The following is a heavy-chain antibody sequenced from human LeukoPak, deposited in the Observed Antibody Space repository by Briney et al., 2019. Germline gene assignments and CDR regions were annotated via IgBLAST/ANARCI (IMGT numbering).Heavy chain of an antibody. CDR2: IGAYNGNT. J-gene: IGHJ6*02. Sequence: ASVKVSCKASGYTFTSYGISWVRQAPGQGLEWMGWIGAYNGNTNYAQKLQGRVTMTTDTSTSTAYMELRSLRSDDTAVYYCAGGQLRFLEWLLFPSHGMDVWGQGTTVTVSS. CDR1: GYTFTSYG. V-gene: IGHV1-18*01. CDR3: AGGQLRFLEWLLFPSHGMDV. D-gene: IGHD3-3*01.